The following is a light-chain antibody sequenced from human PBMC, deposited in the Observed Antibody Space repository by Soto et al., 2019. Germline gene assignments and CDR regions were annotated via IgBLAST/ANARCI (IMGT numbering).Light chain of an antibody. J-gene: IGKJ5*01. CDR3: QHYTLYSAP. CDR1: QDISTY. Sequence: RLTQSPSSLSASVGDTVTISCRASQDISTYLAWYQQKPGKAPTLLIFGASSLHNGVPPRFAGSGSGSEFTLTIYRLQPDDLATYFCQHYTLYSAPFGQGTRV. CDR2: GAS. V-gene: IGKV1-5*01.